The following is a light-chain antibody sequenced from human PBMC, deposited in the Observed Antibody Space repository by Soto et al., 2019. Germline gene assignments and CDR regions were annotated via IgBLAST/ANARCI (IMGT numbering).Light chain of an antibody. V-gene: IGLV2-23*01. CDR1: SSDVGGYNY. J-gene: IGLJ1*01. CDR2: EGS. CDR3: CSYAGSSTYV. Sequence: QSLLTQPASVSGSPGQSITISCTGTSSDVGGYNYVSWYQQHPGKAPKLMIYEGSKRPSGVSNRFSGSKSGNTASLTISGLQAEDEADYYCCSYAGSSTYVFGTGTKVTVL.